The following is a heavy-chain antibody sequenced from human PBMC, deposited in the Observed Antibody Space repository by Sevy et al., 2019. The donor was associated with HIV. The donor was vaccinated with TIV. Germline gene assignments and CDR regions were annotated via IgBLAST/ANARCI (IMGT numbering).Heavy chain of an antibody. CDR1: GGSISSGGYY. V-gene: IGHV4-31*03. Sequence: SETLSLTCTVSGGSISSGGYYWSWIRQHPGKGLEWIGYIYYSGSTYYNPSHKNRVTISVDTSKNQFSLKLSSVSAADKAVYYCARVVVPAAISGEYNWFDPWGQGTLVTVSS. CDR3: ARVVVPAAISGEYNWFDP. D-gene: IGHD2-2*02. J-gene: IGHJ5*02. CDR2: IYYSGST.